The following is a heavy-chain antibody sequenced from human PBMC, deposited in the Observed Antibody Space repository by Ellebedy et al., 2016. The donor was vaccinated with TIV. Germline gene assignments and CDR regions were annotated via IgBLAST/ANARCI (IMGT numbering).Heavy chain of an antibody. D-gene: IGHD3-22*01. CDR2: IYYSGNT. Sequence: SETLSLTXTVSGVSISSCGFYWSWIRPFPGKGLEWIGYIYYSGNTDYNPSLKSRVSISGDTSKNQFSLKLSSVTAADTAMYYCARDQNYDTSGRDALDIWGQGIMVTVSS. CDR3: ARDQNYDTSGRDALDI. V-gene: IGHV4-31*03. J-gene: IGHJ3*02. CDR1: GVSISSCGFY.